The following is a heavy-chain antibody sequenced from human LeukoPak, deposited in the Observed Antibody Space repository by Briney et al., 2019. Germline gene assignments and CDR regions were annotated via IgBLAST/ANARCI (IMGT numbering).Heavy chain of an antibody. CDR2: ILPFFVTA. J-gene: IGHJ6*02. CDR3: ARAPHYYDSSGYYGPGYYYYGMDV. D-gene: IGHD3-22*01. V-gene: IGHV1-69*01. CDR1: GGTFSTYA. Sequence: SVSVSYKPSGGTFSTYAISWVRQAPGLELEWLGGILPFFVTANYAQKFQGRVTITAAESTSTAYMELSSLRSEDTAVYYCARAPHYYDSSGYYGPGYYYYGMDVWGQETTVTVSS.